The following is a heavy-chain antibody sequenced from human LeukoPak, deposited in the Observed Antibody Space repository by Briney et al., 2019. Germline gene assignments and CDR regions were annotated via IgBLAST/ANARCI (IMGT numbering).Heavy chain of an antibody. Sequence: SETLSLTCTVSGGSISSGDYYWNWIRQPPGKGLEWIGYIYYSGNTYYNPSLKSRITISVDPSKNQFSLNLSSVTAADTAVYYCARGSPDYDILTGYPSAHYFNYWGQGTLVTVSS. CDR3: ARGSPDYDILTGYPSAHYFNY. D-gene: IGHD3-9*01. CDR2: IYYSGNT. J-gene: IGHJ4*02. CDR1: GGSISSGDYY. V-gene: IGHV4-30-4*01.